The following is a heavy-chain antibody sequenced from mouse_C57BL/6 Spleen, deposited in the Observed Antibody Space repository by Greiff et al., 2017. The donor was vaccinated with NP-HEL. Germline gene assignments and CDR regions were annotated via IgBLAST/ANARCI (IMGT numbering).Heavy chain of an antibody. Sequence: EVMLVESGGGLVQPGGSLSLSCAASGFTFTDYYMSWVRQPPGKALEWLGFIRNKANGYTTEYSASVKGRFTISRDNSQSILYLQMHALRAEDSATYYCARSLYGYDVFDYWGQGTTLTVSS. J-gene: IGHJ2*01. CDR3: ARSLYGYDVFDY. CDR1: GFTFTDYY. D-gene: IGHD2-2*01. CDR2: IRNKANGYTT. V-gene: IGHV7-3*01.